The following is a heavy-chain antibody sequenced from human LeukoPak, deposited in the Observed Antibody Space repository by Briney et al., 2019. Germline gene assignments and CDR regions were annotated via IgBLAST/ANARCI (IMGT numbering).Heavy chain of an antibody. CDR3: ATDGAGFDT. J-gene: IGHJ5*02. V-gene: IGHV3-11*01. CDR2: INIGGTNT. Sequence: GGSLSLSCAASGFTFNDYYMSWIRQAPGKGLEWLSYINIGGTNTHYADSVKGRFTISRDNAKKSLYLEMNNLRAEDTAVYDCATDGAGFDTWGQGVLVTVSS. CDR1: GFTFNDYY.